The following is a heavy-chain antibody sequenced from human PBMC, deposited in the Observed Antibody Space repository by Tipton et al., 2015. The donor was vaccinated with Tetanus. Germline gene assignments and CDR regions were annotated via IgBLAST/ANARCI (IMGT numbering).Heavy chain of an antibody. Sequence: QSGAEVKKPGASVKVSCKASGYSFTNYGFSWVRQAPGQGLEWMGWISAYSGNTKYPQKLQGRVTMTTGTSTSTAYMELRSLRSDDTAVYYCARARWQSGGPYYFDYWGQGIMVTVSS. D-gene: IGHD1-26*01. CDR1: GYSFTNYG. J-gene: IGHJ4*02. CDR2: ISAYSGNT. V-gene: IGHV1-18*01. CDR3: ARARWQSGGPYYFDY.